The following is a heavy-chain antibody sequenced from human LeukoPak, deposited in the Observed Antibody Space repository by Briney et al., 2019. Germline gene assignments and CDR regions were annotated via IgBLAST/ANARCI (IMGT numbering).Heavy chain of an antibody. V-gene: IGHV3-23*01. J-gene: IGHJ4*02. D-gene: IGHD4-4*01. CDR3: AKAERHDYSNYYGDY. CDR2: ISGSGGST. Sequence: GGSLRLSCAASAFTFSSYAMSWVRQAPGKGLEWVSAISGSGGSTYYADSVKGRFTISRDNSKNTLYLQMNSLRAEDTAVYYCAKAERHDYSNYYGDYWGQGTLVTVSS. CDR1: AFTFSSYA.